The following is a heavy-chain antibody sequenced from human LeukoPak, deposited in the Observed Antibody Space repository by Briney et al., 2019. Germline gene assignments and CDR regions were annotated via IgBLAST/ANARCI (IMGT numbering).Heavy chain of an antibody. J-gene: IGHJ4*02. CDR3: AGDYCRDTSCQDGLFDY. CDR1: GYTFINYG. V-gene: IGHV1-18*01. Sequence: GASVKVSCKASGYTFINYGISWVRQAPGEGLQWLGWIDTFKGNTTYVQRLQGRVTMTMDTSTSTAYMELRSLRSDDTAVYYCAGDYCRDTSCQDGLFDYWGQGTLVTVSS. CDR2: IDTFKGNT. D-gene: IGHD2-2*01.